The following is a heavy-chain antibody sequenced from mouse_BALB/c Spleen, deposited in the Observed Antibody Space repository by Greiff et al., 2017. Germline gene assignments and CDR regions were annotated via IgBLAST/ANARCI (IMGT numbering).Heavy chain of an antibody. CDR2: INPSSGYT. D-gene: IGHD2-3*01. J-gene: IGHJ4*01. Sequence: VKLMESGAELARPGASVKMSCKASGYTFTSYTMHWVKQRPGQGLEWIGYINPSSGYTNYNQKFKDKATLTADKSSSTAYMQLSSLTSEDSAVYYWARSGGGYYQGAMDYWGQGTSVTVSS. CDR3: ARSGGGYYQGAMDY. V-gene: IGHV1-4*01. CDR1: GYTFTSYT.